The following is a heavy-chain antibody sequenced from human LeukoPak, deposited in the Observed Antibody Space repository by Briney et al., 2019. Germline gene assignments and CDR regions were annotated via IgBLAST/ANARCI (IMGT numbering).Heavy chain of an antibody. J-gene: IGHJ4*02. CDR2: IYYSGNT. Sequence: SETLSLTCTVSGGSISSGSYYWSWIRQPPGKGLEGIGSIYYSGNTYYNPSLKSRVTISVDTSKNQFSLKVTSVTAADTALYYCARVDSSRWYATFDFWGQGTLVTVSS. CDR1: GGSISSGSYY. D-gene: IGHD6-13*01. V-gene: IGHV4-61*01. CDR3: ARVDSSRWYATFDF.